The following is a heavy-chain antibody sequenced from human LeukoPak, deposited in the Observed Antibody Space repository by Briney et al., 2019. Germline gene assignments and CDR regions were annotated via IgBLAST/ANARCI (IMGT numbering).Heavy chain of an antibody. V-gene: IGHV3-15*01. CDR1: GFTFSNAW. CDR2: IKSKTDGGTT. Sequence: GGSLRLSCAASGFTFSNAWWSWAGRPPGKGWGGVGRIKSKTDGGTTDYAAPVKGRFTISRDDSKNTLYLQMNSLKTEDTAVYYCTTSSYMVRGPRWGQGTLVTVSS. D-gene: IGHD3-10*01. J-gene: IGHJ4*02. CDR3: TTSSYMVRGPR.